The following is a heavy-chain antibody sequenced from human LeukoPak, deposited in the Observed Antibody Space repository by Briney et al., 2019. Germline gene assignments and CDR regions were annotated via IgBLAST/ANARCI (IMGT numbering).Heavy chain of an antibody. CDR3: ARGGGNCGGDCYALDY. CDR1: GGSIRSFY. Sequence: PSETLSLTCTVSGGSIRSFYWSWIRQPPGKGLGWIGYIYYSGSTKYNPSLKSRVTISVDTSKNQFSLKLTSVTAADTAVYYCARGGGNCGGDCYALDYWGQGTRVAVSS. J-gene: IGHJ4*02. D-gene: IGHD2-21*02. V-gene: IGHV4-59*01. CDR2: IYYSGST.